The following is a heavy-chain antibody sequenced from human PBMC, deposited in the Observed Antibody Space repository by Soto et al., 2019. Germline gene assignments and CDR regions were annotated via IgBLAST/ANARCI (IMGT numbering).Heavy chain of an antibody. V-gene: IGHV4-59*01. D-gene: IGHD3-10*01. CDR1: GGSISSYY. CDR2: IYYSGST. CDR3: ARLITMVRGGRMDV. Sequence: PSETLSLTCTVSGGSISSYYWSWIRQPPGKGLEWIGYIYYSGSTNYNPSLKSRVTISVDTSKNQFSLKLSSVTAADTAVYYCARLITMVRGGRMDVWGQGTTVTVSS. J-gene: IGHJ6*02.